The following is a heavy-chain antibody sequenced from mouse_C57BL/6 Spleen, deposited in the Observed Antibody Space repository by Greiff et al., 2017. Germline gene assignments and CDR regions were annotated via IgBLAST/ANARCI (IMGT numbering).Heavy chain of an antibody. V-gene: IGHV1-61*01. CDR2: IYPSDSET. CDR3: ARASLTGTDRFAY. CDR1: GYTFTSYW. J-gene: IGHJ3*01. Sequence: QVQLQQPGAELVRPGSSVKLSCKASGYTFTSYWMDWVKQRPGQGLEWIGNIYPSDSETHYNQKFKDKATLTVDKSSSTAYMQLSSLTSEDSAVYYCARASLTGTDRFAYWGQGTLVTVSA. D-gene: IGHD4-1*01.